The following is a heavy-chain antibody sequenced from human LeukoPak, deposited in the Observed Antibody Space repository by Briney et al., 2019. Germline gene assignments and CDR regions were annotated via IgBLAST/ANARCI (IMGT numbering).Heavy chain of an antibody. CDR1: GFTFDDYA. CDR2: ISWNSGSI. D-gene: IGHD6-13*01. V-gene: IGHV3-9*01. J-gene: IGHJ4*02. Sequence: GGSLRLSCAASGFTFDDYAMHWVRQAPGKGLEWVSGISWNSGSIGYADSVKGRFTIPRDNAKNSLYLQMNSLRAEDTALYYCASDVAAAGNYWGQGTLVTVSS. CDR3: ASDVAAAGNY.